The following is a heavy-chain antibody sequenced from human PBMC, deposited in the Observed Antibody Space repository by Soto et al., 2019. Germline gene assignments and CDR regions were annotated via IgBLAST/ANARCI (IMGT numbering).Heavy chain of an antibody. CDR3: ARDWSITMIVEDAFDI. CDR1: GFTFSSYW. V-gene: IGHV3-7*03. CDR2: IKQDGSEK. J-gene: IGHJ3*02. Sequence: PGGSLRLSCAASGFTFSSYWMSWVRQAPGKGLEWVANIKQDGSEKYYVDSVKGRFTISRDNAKNSLYLQMNSLRAEDTAVYYCARDWSITMIVEDAFDIWRQGTMVTVSS. D-gene: IGHD3-22*01.